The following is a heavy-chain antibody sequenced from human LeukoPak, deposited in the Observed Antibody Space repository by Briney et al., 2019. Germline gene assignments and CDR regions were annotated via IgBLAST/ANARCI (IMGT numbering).Heavy chain of an antibody. CDR1: GFTFNNYA. CDR3: AKGYAAAGYYYYGMDV. D-gene: IGHD6-13*01. CDR2: ISDSGGST. Sequence: GGTLRLSCAASGFTFNNYAMSWVRQAPGKGLEWVSVISDSGGSTYYADPVKGRFTMSRDNSKNTLYLQINSLRAEDTAVYYCAKGYAAAGYYYYGMDVWGQGTTVTVSS. V-gene: IGHV3-23*01. J-gene: IGHJ6*02.